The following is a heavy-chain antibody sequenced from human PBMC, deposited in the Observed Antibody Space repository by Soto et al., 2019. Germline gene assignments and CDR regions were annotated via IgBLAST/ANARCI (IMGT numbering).Heavy chain of an antibody. CDR3: ARRFTMSVVGFCY. J-gene: IGHJ4*02. CDR1: GGSFSGYY. D-gene: IGHD3-22*01. V-gene: IGHV4-34*02. CDR2: VDHSGRT. Sequence: QVQLQQWGAGLLKPSETLSLTCVVSGGSFSGYYWTWIRQAPGKGLEWIGEVDHSGRTSYNPSLKSRGTTTADTAKNPFSLSLSAFAAADTAVFFCARRFTMSVVGFCYWGQGAPVTVSS.